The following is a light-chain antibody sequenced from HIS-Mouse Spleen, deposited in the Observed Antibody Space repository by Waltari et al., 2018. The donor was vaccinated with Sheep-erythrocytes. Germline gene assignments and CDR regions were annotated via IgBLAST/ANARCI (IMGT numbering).Light chain of an antibody. CDR3: SSYAGSNNWV. J-gene: IGLJ3*02. V-gene: IGLV2-8*01. CDR1: SSAVGGYNS. CDR2: EVS. Sequence: QSALTQPPSASGSPGQSVTISCTGTSSAVGGYNSVSWYQQHPGKAPKLMIYEVSKRPSGVPDRFSGSKSGNTASLTVSGLQAEDEADYYCSSYAGSNNWVFGGGTKLTVL.